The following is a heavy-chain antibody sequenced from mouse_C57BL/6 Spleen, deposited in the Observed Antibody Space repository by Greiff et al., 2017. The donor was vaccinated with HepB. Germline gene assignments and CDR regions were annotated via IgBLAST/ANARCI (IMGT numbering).Heavy chain of an antibody. Sequence: QVQLQQSGAELVKPGASVKLSCKASGYTFTSYWMHWVKQRPGQGLEWIGYINPSSGYTKYNQKFKDKATLTADKSSSTAYMQLSSLTYEDSAVYDSATNCDQFAYWGQGTLVTVSA. CDR3: ATNCDQFAY. D-gene: IGHD4-1*01. CDR1: GYTFTSYW. CDR2: INPSSGYT. J-gene: IGHJ3*01. V-gene: IGHV1-7*01.